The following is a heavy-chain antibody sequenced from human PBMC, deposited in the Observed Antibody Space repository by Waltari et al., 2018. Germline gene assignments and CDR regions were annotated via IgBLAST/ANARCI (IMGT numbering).Heavy chain of an antibody. CDR1: GGTFSVYS. J-gene: IGHJ5*02. Sequence: QVQLPQWGAGLLKPSETLSVTCAVSGGTFSVYSWSWIRQPPGHGLEWIGEINHSGSTNYNPSLKSRVTISVDTSKSQFSLKLSSVTAADTAVYYCARGMRLNYDILTGSTLDRWFDPWGQGTLVTVSS. CDR3: ARGMRLNYDILTGSTLDRWFDP. D-gene: IGHD3-9*01. V-gene: IGHV4-34*01. CDR2: INHSGST.